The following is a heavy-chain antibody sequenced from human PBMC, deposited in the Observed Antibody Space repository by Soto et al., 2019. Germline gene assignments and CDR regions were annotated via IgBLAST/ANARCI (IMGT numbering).Heavy chain of an antibody. Sequence: PGGSLRLSCAASGFSFSTYAMHWVRQTPGKGLEWVAVISYDGDHKYYTDSVKGRFTISRDNSKNTLYLLMNSLRSEDTAIYYCARDPAPQDNDKLTGYFYFDYWGQGILVTLFS. J-gene: IGHJ4*02. D-gene: IGHD3-9*01. CDR3: ARDPAPQDNDKLTGYFYFDY. CDR1: GFSFSTYA. CDR2: ISYDGDHK. V-gene: IGHV3-30-3*01.